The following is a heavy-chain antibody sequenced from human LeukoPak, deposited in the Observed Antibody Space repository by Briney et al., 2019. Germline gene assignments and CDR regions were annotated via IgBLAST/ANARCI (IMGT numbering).Heavy chain of an antibody. CDR1: GFFVSSNY. D-gene: IGHD5-18*01. CDR2: IYSGGST. CDR3: ARDPNNSYGYYYYYWTS. Sequence: EGSLRLSCAASGFFVSSNYMSWVRQAPGRGLEWVSVIYSGGSTYYADSVKGRFTISRDNAKNTLYLQMNSLRAEDTAVYYCARDPNNSYGYYYYYWTSGAKGPRSPSP. V-gene: IGHV3-53*01. J-gene: IGHJ6*03.